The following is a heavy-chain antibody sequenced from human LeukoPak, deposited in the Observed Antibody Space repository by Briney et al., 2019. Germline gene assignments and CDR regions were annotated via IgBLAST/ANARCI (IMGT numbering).Heavy chain of an antibody. CDR2: IYYSGTT. V-gene: IGHV4-31*03. D-gene: IGHD3/OR15-3a*01. CDR3: ARTIGARGLVFDY. CDR1: GGFIGSGGHY. Sequence: PSQTLSLTCTVSGGFIGSGGHYWIWIRQHPGKGLEWIGYIYYSGTTYYNPSLKSRATVSVDTSKNQFSLKLSSVTAADTAVYYCARTIGARGLVFDYWGQGTPLTVSS. J-gene: IGHJ4*02.